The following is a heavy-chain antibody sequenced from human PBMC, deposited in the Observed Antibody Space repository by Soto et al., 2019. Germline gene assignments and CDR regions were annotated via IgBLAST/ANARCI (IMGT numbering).Heavy chain of an antibody. CDR3: ARLKKVGRVWGSYRYFAFDI. D-gene: IGHD3-16*02. Sequence: PGESLKISCKGSGYSFTSYWISWVRQMPGKGLEWMGRIDPSDSYTNYSPSFQGHVTISADRSISTAYLQWSSLKASDTAMYYCARLKKVGRVWGSYRYFAFDIWGQGTMVTVSS. J-gene: IGHJ3*02. V-gene: IGHV5-10-1*01. CDR2: IDPSDSYT. CDR1: GYSFTSYW.